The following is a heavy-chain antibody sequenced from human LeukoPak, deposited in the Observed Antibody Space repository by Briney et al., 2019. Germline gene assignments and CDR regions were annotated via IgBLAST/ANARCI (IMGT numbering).Heavy chain of an antibody. D-gene: IGHD6-13*01. Sequence: SETLSLTCAVFGGSFNSYYWSWIRQPPGKGLEWVGYIYYSGNTNYNPSLKSRVTISVDTSKKQFSLKLSLVTAADTAVYYCARNGAAAGNYYYYGMDVWGQGTTLTVSS. V-gene: IGHV4-59*01. CDR1: GGSFNSYY. J-gene: IGHJ6*02. CDR2: IYYSGNT. CDR3: ARNGAAAGNYYYYGMDV.